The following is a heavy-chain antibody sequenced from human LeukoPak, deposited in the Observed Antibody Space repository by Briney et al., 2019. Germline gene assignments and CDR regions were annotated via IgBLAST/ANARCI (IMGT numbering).Heavy chain of an antibody. J-gene: IGHJ6*04. D-gene: IGHD3-10*02. CDR2: ITSSGRYI. Sequence: PGGSLRLSCEASGFPFSSNSMSWVRQARGKGLEWVSSITSSGRYIYYADSVKGRFTISRDNANNSLYLQMSSLRVEDTAVYYCAELGITMIGGVWGKGTTVTISS. V-gene: IGHV3-21*01. CDR1: GFPFSSNS. CDR3: AELGITMIGGV.